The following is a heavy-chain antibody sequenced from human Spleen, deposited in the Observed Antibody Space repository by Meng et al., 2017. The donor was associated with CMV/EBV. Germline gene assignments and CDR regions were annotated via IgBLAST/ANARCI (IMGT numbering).Heavy chain of an antibody. D-gene: IGHD3-3*01. V-gene: IGHV5-51*01. CDR3: ARTGYDFSNWFDP. J-gene: IGHJ5*02. Sequence: KGSGYSFTSYWIGWVRQMPGKGLEWMGIIYPGDSDTRYSPSFQGQVTISADKSISTAYLQWSSLKASDTAMYYCARTGYDFSNWFDPWGQGTLVTVSS. CDR2: IYPGDSDT. CDR1: GYSFTSYW.